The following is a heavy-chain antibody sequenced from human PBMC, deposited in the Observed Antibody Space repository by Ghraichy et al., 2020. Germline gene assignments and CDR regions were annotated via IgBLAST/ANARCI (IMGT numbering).Heavy chain of an antibody. J-gene: IGHJ6*02. D-gene: IGHD3-16*01. V-gene: IGHV4-59*08. CDR2: IYYSGST. CDR3: ATHGPRVLISV. CDR1: GGSITPNF. Sequence: SETLSLTCTVSGGSITPNFWSWIRQPPGKGLEWVGYIYYSGSTSYNPSLKSRVAISVDTSKNQFSLKLSSVTAAYTAVYYCATHGPRVLISVWGQGTTVTVSS.